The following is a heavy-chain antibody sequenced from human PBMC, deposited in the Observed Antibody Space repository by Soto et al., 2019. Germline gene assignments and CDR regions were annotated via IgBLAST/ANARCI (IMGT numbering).Heavy chain of an antibody. Sequence: SETLSLTCTVSGGSISSSSYYWGWIRQPPGKGLEWIGSIYYSGSTYYNPSLKSRVTISVDTSKNQLSLKLSSVTAADTAVYYCARRDNYYGSGSYYDYWGQGTLVTVSS. CDR3: ARRDNYYGSGSYYDY. V-gene: IGHV4-39*01. D-gene: IGHD3-10*01. CDR1: GGSISSSSYY. CDR2: IYYSGST. J-gene: IGHJ4*02.